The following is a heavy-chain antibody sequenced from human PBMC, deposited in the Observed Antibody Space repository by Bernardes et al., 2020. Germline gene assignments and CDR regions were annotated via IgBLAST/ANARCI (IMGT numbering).Heavy chain of an antibody. CDR2: IDWDDDK. V-gene: IGHV2-70*01. Sequence: SGPTLVKPTQTLTLTCPFSGFSLSTSGMCVSWIRQPPGKALEWLALIDWDDDKYYSTSLKTRLTISKDTSKNQVVLTMTNMDPVDTATYYCARIREYSSGWYYFDYWGQGTLVTVSS. CDR3: ARIREYSSGWYYFDY. D-gene: IGHD6-19*01. J-gene: IGHJ4*02. CDR1: GFSLSTSGMC.